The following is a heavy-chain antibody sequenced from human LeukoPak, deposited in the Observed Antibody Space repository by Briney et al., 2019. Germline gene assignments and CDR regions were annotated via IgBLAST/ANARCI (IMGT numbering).Heavy chain of an antibody. CDR1: GGSISSGGNY. Sequence: PSETLSLTCTVSGGSISSGGNYWSWIRQHPGKDLEWIWYIYYSGSTFYNPSLKSRVTISVDTSKNQFSLKLSSVTAADTAVYYCARAPIYNEHADWFDPWGQGTLVAVSS. CDR3: ARAPIYNEHADWFDP. V-gene: IGHV4-31*03. CDR2: IYYSGST. D-gene: IGHD5-24*01. J-gene: IGHJ5*02.